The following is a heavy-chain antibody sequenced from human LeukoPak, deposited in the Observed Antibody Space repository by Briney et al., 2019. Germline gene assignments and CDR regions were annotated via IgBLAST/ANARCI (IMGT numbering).Heavy chain of an antibody. CDR2: IRYDGSNK. J-gene: IGHJ4*02. CDR3: AKDRGVFGELSGFDY. D-gene: IGHD3-10*02. Sequence: QTGGSLRLSCAASGFTFSSYGMHWVRQAPGKGLEWVAFIRYDGSNKYYADSVKGRFTISRDNSKNTLYLQMNSLRAEDTAVYYCAKDRGVFGELSGFDYWGQGTLVTVSS. V-gene: IGHV3-30*02. CDR1: GFTFSSYG.